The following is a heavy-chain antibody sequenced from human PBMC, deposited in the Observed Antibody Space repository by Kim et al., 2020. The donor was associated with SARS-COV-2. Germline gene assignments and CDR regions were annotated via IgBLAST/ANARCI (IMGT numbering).Heavy chain of an antibody. CDR3: ARDFAAAGTSPRTGY. V-gene: IGHV3-48*02. CDR2: ISSSSSTI. CDR1: GFTFSSYS. Sequence: GGSLRLSCAASGFTFSSYSMNWVRQAPGKGLEWVSYISSSSSTIYYADSVKGRFTISRDNAKKSLYLQMNSLRDEDTAVYYCARDFAAAGTSPRTGYWGQGTLVTVSS. J-gene: IGHJ4*02. D-gene: IGHD6-13*01.